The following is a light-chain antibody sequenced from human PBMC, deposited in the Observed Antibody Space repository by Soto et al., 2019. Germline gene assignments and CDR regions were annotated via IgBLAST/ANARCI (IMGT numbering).Light chain of an antibody. Sequence: QYVPSHPPSASQTPGHRVTISCSGSSSNIGSNYVYWYQQLPRTAPKLLIYSNNQRPSGVPDRFSGSKSGTSASLAISGLRSEGEADYYCAAWDDSLSGWVFGTGTKVTAL. CDR2: SNN. CDR1: SSNIGSNY. CDR3: AAWDDSLSGWV. J-gene: IGLJ1*01. V-gene: IGLV1-47*02.